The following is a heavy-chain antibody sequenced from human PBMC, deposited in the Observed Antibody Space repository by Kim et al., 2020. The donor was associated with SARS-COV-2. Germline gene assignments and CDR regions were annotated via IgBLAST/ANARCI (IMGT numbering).Heavy chain of an antibody. Sequence: GGSLRLSCAASGFTVNNNYMSWVRQAPGKGLEWVSFINGGGTTKYADSVKGRFNISRDNSKNTVSLQVNSLRVEDTAVYYCVGGHGSSILYHWGQGILVTVSS. J-gene: IGHJ4*02. V-gene: IGHV3-53*01. CDR3: VGGHGSSILYH. CDR2: INGGGTT. D-gene: IGHD6-6*01. CDR1: GFTVNNNY.